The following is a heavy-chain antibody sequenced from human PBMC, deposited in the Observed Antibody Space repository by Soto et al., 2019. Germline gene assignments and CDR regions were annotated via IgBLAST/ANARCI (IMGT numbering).Heavy chain of an antibody. D-gene: IGHD2-8*01. V-gene: IGHV4-4*02. Sequence: SETLSLTCAVSGVSLTSGNWWTWVRQSPQRGLEYIGEIFHDGTANYYPSFERRVAMSVDTSRNQFSLKLTSVTAADTAVYFCARDNPNMASAPFDYWGQGTLVTVSS. CDR3: ARDNPNMASAPFDY. CDR2: IFHDGTA. CDR1: GVSLTSGNW. J-gene: IGHJ4*02.